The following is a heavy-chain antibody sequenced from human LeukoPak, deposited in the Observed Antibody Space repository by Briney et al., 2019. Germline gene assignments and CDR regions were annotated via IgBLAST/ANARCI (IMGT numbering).Heavy chain of an antibody. J-gene: IGHJ4*02. Sequence: GEALKISCKGSGYSITSYWLCWVRQMPRKVLQWMGIISPGDSDTRYSPSFHGQVAISAANSISTAYLQWSSLTASDTAKYYCASGGTRVYYYDSSGPPLDWGQGTLVTVAS. CDR3: ASGGTRVYYYDSSGPPLD. D-gene: IGHD3-22*01. CDR2: ISPGDSDT. CDR1: GYSITSYW. V-gene: IGHV5-51*01.